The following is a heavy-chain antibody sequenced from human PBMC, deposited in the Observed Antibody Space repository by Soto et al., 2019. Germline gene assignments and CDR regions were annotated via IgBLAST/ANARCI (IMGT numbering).Heavy chain of an antibody. J-gene: IGHJ4*02. CDR1: GFTFSSSG. Sequence: QVQLVESGGGVVQPGRSLRLSCAASGFTFSSSGMHWVREAPGKGLELVAVISYDGSNKYYADSVKGRFTISRDNSKNTLYLQLNSLREDDTAVYYCATDLYIVAAAGNSCDYWGQGSLVAVSS. CDR2: ISYDGSNK. V-gene: IGHV3-30*03. CDR3: ATDLYIVAAAGNSCDY. D-gene: IGHD6-13*01.